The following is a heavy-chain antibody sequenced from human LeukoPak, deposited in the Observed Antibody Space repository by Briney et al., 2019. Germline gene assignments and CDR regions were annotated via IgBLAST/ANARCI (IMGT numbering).Heavy chain of an antibody. CDR3: TTSPTMIRGVDY. CDR1: GFTFSNAW. V-gene: IGHV3-15*01. Sequence: PGGSLRLSCAVSGFTFSNAWMSWVRQAPGKGLEWVGRIKSKTDGGTTDYTAPVKGRFTISRDDSKNTLYLQMNSLKTEDTGVYYCTTSPTMIRGVDYWGQGTLVTVSS. CDR2: IKSKTDGGTT. D-gene: IGHD3-10*01. J-gene: IGHJ4*02.